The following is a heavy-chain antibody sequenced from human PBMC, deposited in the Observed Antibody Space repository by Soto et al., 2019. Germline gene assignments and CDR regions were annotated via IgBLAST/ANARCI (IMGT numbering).Heavy chain of an antibody. CDR2: VSSSRSNI. CDR1: GFTFSSYS. CDR3: ERGGDSSGSWPRY. Sequence: EVQLVQSGGGLVKPGGSLRLSCAASGFTFSSYSMNWVRQAPGKGLEWVSSVSSSRSNIYYADSLKGRFTIYRDNAKNSLYLKRKSLGDSDQAVCYCERGGDSSGSWPRYWGQGTLVTVSS. D-gene: IGHD3-22*01. V-gene: IGHV3-21*01. J-gene: IGHJ4*02.